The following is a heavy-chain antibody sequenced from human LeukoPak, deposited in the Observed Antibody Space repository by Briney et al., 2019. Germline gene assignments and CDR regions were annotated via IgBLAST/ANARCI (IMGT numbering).Heavy chain of an antibody. CDR3: ARSPFAAVNWLDP. Sequence: SETLSLTCTVSGGSISSSSYYWGWIRQPPGKGLGWIGSIYYSGSTYYNPSLKSRVTISVDTSKNQFSLKLSSVTAADTAVYYCARSPFAAVNWLDPWGQGTLVTVSS. J-gene: IGHJ5*02. D-gene: IGHD2/OR15-2a*01. V-gene: IGHV4-39*07. CDR1: GGSISSSSYY. CDR2: IYYSGST.